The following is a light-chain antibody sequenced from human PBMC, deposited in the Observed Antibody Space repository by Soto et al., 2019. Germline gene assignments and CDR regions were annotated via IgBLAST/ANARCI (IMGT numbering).Light chain of an antibody. CDR3: SSFAGSNNVL. CDR2: EVN. V-gene: IGLV2-8*01. Sequence: QSVLTQPPSASGSSRQSVTISCTGTNSDVGGYDFVSWYQQHPGKAPKLIIYEVNKRPSGVPDRFSGSKSGNTASLTVSGLQAEDEASYYCSSFAGSNNVLFGGGTQLTVL. J-gene: IGLJ3*02. CDR1: NSDVGGYDF.